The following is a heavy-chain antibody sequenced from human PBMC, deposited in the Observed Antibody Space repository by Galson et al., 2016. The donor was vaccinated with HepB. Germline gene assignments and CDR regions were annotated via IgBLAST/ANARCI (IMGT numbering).Heavy chain of an antibody. CDR1: GYTFTDYW. J-gene: IGHJ4*02. D-gene: IGHD6-19*01. Sequence: QSGAEVKKPGESLKISCETSGYTFTDYWIGWVRQLPGKGLEWMGITYPRESDTRYSPSFPGQVTISADKSISTLYLHWSSLKAPDTAMYYCARVMGQWLPYFWGQGTLVTVSS. CDR3: ARVMGQWLPYF. V-gene: IGHV5-51*01. CDR2: TYPRESDT.